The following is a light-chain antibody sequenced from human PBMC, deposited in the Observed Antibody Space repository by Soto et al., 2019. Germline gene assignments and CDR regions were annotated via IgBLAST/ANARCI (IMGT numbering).Light chain of an antibody. V-gene: IGKV3-11*01. CDR3: QQRSNWPPT. J-gene: IGKJ4*01. Sequence: EIVFTQAPATLSLSPGERATLSCRASQSVSSYLAWYQQKPGQAPRLLIYDASNRATGIPARFSGSGSGTDFTLTISSLEPEDFAVYYCQQRSNWPPTFGGGTKVDIX. CDR2: DAS. CDR1: QSVSSY.